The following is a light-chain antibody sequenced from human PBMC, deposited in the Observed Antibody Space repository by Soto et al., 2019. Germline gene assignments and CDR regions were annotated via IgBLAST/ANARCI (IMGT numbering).Light chain of an antibody. CDR1: QSVSSSY. CDR2: GAS. V-gene: IGKV3-20*01. J-gene: IGKJ2*01. CDR3: QQYGSSPYT. Sequence: EIVLTQSPGTLSLSPGERATLSCRASQSVSSSYLAWYQQKPGQAPRLLIYGASSRATGIPDRFSGSGSGTGFTLTISRLEPEDFAVHYCQQYGSSPYTFGQGTKLEIK.